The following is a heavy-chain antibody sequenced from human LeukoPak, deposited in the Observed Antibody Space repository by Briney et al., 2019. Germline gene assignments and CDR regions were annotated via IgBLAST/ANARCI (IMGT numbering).Heavy chain of an antibody. CDR1: GYTFTGYY. V-gene: IGHV1-2*02. D-gene: IGHD3-10*01. J-gene: IGHJ3*02. CDR2: INPNSGGT. CDR3: ALIWFGELLDAFDI. Sequence: GASVKVSCKASGYTFTGYYMHWVRQAPGQGLELMGWINPNSGGTNYAQKFQGRVTMTRDTSISTAYMELSRLRSDDTAVYYCALIWFGELLDAFDIWGQGTMVTVSS.